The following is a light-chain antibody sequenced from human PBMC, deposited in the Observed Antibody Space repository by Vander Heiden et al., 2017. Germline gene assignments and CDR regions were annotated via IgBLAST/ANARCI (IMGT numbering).Light chain of an antibody. Sequence: QSTLTQPASVYGSPGQSITISCTGTGSDIGGYNFVSWYQQHPGKAPKLMIYDVSNRPSGVSDRFSASKSGNTASLTISGLQAEDEADYYCSSYASSITLVFGTGTRVTVL. CDR3: SSYASSITLV. V-gene: IGLV2-14*03. J-gene: IGLJ1*01. CDR2: DVS. CDR1: GSDIGGYNF.